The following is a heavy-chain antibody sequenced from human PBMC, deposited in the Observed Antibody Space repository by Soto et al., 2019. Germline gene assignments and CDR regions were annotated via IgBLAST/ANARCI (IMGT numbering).Heavy chain of an antibody. D-gene: IGHD3-3*01. V-gene: IGHV5-51*01. J-gene: IGHJ4*02. CDR1: GYNFPIYW. Sequence: PGESLKISCKTYGYNFPIYWIAWVRQMPGKGLEWMGVIYPDDSDTRYSPSFQGQVTISADKSTGTAYLQWSSLKASDTAVYYCARPEGRYFYDARGYYRHSGQGTLVTISS. CDR3: ARPEGRYFYDARGYYRH. CDR2: IYPDDSDT.